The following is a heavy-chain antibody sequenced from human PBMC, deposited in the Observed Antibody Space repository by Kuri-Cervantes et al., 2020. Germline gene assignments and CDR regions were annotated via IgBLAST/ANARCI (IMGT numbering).Heavy chain of an antibody. J-gene: IGHJ6*02. CDR2: INPNSGGT. Sequence: ASVKVSCKASGYTFTGYYMHWVRQAPGQGLEWMGWINPNSGGTNYAQKFQGRVTMTRDTSISTAYMELSRLRSDDPAVYYCARDILWFGELLTYYYGMDVWGQGTTVTVSS. CDR1: GYTFTGYY. V-gene: IGHV1-2*02. CDR3: ARDILWFGELLTYYYGMDV. D-gene: IGHD3-10*01.